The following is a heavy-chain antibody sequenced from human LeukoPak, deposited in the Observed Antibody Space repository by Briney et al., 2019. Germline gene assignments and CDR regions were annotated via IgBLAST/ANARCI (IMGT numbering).Heavy chain of an antibody. D-gene: IGHD3-22*01. CDR1: GFTFSTYW. CDR2: INTDGNST. Sequence: GGSLRLSCAASGFTFSTYWMHWVRQAPGKGLVWVSQINTDGNSTTYADSVKGRFTVSRDNSKNTLYLQMDSLRAEDTAVYYCAKDGRTYYYDSSGYRRAEYFQHWGQGTLVTVSS. J-gene: IGHJ1*01. CDR3: AKDGRTYYYDSSGYRRAEYFQH. V-gene: IGHV3-74*01.